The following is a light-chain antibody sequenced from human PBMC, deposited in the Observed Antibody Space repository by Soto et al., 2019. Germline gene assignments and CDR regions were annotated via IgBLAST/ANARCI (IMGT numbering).Light chain of an antibody. J-gene: IGKJ4*02. V-gene: IGKV3-20*01. CDR1: QSVSSY. Sequence: EIVLTQSPASLSLSPGERATLSCRASQSVSSYLAWYQQKPGKAPRLLIFGTSSRDTGSPDRFSGSGSGANFSLTINRLEPEDFAMYFCQQYCSSPSLAFGGGTKVDIK. CDR2: GTS. CDR3: QQYCSSPSLA.